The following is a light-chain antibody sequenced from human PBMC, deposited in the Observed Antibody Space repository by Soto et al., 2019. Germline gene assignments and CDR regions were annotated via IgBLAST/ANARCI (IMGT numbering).Light chain of an antibody. CDR1: QSTGRW. J-gene: IGKJ1*01. V-gene: IGKV1-5*01. CDR2: DAS. Sequence: DIKMTQSPSTLSASVGDRVSITCRASQSTGRWLAWYQQKSGKAPKLLIFDASGLESGVPSRFSGSGSGTEFTLTISSLQPEDSATYYCLQDINYPWTFGQGTKVDIK. CDR3: LQDINYPWT.